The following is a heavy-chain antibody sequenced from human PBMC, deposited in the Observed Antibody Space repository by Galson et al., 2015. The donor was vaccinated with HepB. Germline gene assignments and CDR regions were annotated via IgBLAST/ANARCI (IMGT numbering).Heavy chain of an antibody. CDR1: GFTFSSYG. CDR3: AKDQGGLGYDTNDAFDI. J-gene: IGHJ3*02. CDR2: ISYDGSNK. D-gene: IGHD2-8*01. Sequence: SLRLSCAASGFTFSSYGMHWVRQAPGKGLEWVAVISYDGSNKYYADSVKGRFTISRDNSKNTLYLQMNSLRAEDTAVYYCAKDQGGLGYDTNDAFDIWGQGTMVTVSS. V-gene: IGHV3-30*18.